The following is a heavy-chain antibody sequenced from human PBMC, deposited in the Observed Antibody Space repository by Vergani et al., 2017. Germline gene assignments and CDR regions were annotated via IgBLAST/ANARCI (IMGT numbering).Heavy chain of an antibody. CDR1: GFTVSSNY. CDR3: ARGDYGGKGGSDG. D-gene: IGHD4-17*01. V-gene: IGHV3-66*01. Sequence: EVQLVESGGGLVQPGGSLRLSCAASGFTVSSNYMSWVRQAPGKGLEWVSVIYSGGSTYSADSVKGRFTISRDNSKNTLYLQMNSLRAECTAVYYCARGDYGGKGGSDGWGQGTLVTVSS. J-gene: IGHJ4*02. CDR2: IYSGGST.